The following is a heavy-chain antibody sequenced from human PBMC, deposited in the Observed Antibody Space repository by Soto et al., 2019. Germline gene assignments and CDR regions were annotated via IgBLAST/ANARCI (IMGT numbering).Heavy chain of an antibody. CDR2: ISGSGGST. Sequence: GGSLRLSCAASGFTFSSYAMSWVRQAPGKGLEWVSAISGSGGSTYYADSVKGRFTISRDNSKNTLYLQMNSLRAEDTAVYYCAISRGRYSSSSPDAFDIWGQGTMVTVSS. CDR3: AISRGRYSSSSPDAFDI. D-gene: IGHD6-6*01. CDR1: GFTFSSYA. V-gene: IGHV3-23*01. J-gene: IGHJ3*02.